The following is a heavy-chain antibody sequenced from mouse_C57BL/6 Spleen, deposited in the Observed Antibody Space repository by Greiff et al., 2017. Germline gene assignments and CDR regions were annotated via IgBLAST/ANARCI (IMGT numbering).Heavy chain of an antibody. V-gene: IGHV8-8*01. CDR1: GFSLSTFGMG. Sequence: QVQLKQSGPGILQPSQTLSLTCSFSGFSLSTFGMGVGWIRQPSGKGLEWLAHIWWDDDKYYNPALKSRLTISKDTSKNQVFLKIANVDTADTATDYCARITYGSSFYYFDYWGQGTTLTVSS. CDR3: ARITYGSSFYYFDY. J-gene: IGHJ2*01. CDR2: IWWDDDK. D-gene: IGHD1-1*01.